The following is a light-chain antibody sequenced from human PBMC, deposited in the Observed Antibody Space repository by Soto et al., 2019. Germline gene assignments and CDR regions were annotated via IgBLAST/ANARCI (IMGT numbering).Light chain of an antibody. CDR2: DNN. Sequence: QSVLTQPPSVSAAPGQKVTISCSGSSSNIANNYVSWYQQLPGTAPKLLISDNNERPSGIPDRFSGSKSGTSATLGITGLQTGDEADYYCGTWDSSLSAVVFGGGTKLTVL. J-gene: IGLJ2*01. V-gene: IGLV1-51*01. CDR1: SSNIANNY. CDR3: GTWDSSLSAVV.